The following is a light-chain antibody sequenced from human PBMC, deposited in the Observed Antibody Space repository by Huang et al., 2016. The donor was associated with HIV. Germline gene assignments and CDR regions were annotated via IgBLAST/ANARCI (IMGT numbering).Light chain of an antibody. V-gene: IGKV4-1*01. J-gene: IGKJ4*01. CDR1: QSVLYSYSNKNY. CDR2: WAS. Sequence: DIVMTQSPDSLAVSLGERAIINCKSSQSVLYSYSNKNYLAWYQQKPGQPPKLLIYWASTRQSGVPDRFSGSGSGTDFTLSISSLQAEDVAVYYCHQYYRTPLTFGGGTKVEIK. CDR3: HQYYRTPLT.